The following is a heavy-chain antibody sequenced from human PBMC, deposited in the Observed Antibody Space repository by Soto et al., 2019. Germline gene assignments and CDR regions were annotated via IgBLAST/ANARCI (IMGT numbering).Heavy chain of an antibody. CDR3: ARVNLRRWLQWYYFDY. D-gene: IGHD5-12*01. CDR2: MNPNSGNT. J-gene: IGHJ4*02. Sequence: QVQLVQSGAEVKKPGASVKVSCKASGYTFTSYDINWVRQATGQGLEWMGWMNPNSGNTGYAQKFQGRVTMTRNTSISTAYMELSSLRSEDTAVYYCARVNLRRWLQWYYFDYWGQGTLVTVSS. CDR1: GYTFTSYD. V-gene: IGHV1-8*01.